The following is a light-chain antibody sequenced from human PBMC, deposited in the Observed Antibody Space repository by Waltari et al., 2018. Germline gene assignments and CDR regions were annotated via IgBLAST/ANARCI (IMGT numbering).Light chain of an antibody. CDR2: GNR. J-gene: IGLJ2*01. CDR1: SSTIGSNT. Sequence: QSVLTQPPAASGAPGPRVTLSCSGSSSTIGSNTVQWYQQLPGTGPKLLIYGNRRRPAGVPDRCSGSKSGTSASLVISVLQSEDEGDYYCAAWDDSIFGFLFGAGTKLTVL. CDR3: AAWDDSIFGFL. V-gene: IGLV1-44*01.